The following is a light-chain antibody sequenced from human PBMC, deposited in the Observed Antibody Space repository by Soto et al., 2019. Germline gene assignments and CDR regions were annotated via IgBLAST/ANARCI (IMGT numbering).Light chain of an antibody. V-gene: IGLV2-14*01. Sequence: QSALTQPASVSGSPGQSITLSCTGTSSDVGVHNFVSWYQHHPGKAPKLIIYEVTHRPSGISDRFSGSKAGNTASLTISGLQAEDEADYYCKSYTSTFTWVLGGGSKVTVL. CDR2: EVT. J-gene: IGLJ3*02. CDR3: KSYTSTFTWV. CDR1: SSDVGVHNF.